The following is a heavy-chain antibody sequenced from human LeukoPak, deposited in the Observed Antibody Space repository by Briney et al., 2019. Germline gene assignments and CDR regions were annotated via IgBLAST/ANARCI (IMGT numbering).Heavy chain of an antibody. V-gene: IGHV4-38-2*02. Sequence: SETLSLTCSVSGYAISSGYYWGWIRQPPGEGLEWIGSIYHSGSTYYNASLKSRVTISVDTSKNQFSLKLSSVTAADTAVYYCVRVMATIVDYWGQGTLVTVSS. CDR3: VRVMATIVDY. D-gene: IGHD5-24*01. J-gene: IGHJ4*02. CDR2: IYHSGST. CDR1: GYAISSGYY.